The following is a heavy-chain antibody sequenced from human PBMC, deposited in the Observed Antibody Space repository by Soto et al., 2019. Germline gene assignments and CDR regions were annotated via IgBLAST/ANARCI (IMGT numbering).Heavy chain of an antibody. Sequence: SETLSLTCAVYGGSFSGYYWSWIRQPPGKGLEWIGEINHSGSTNYNPSLKSRVTISVDTSKNQFSLKLSSVTAADTAVYYCASSPVSGAFDIWGQGTMVNVAS. CDR3: ASSPVSGAFDI. V-gene: IGHV4-34*01. J-gene: IGHJ3*02. CDR1: GGSFSGYY. CDR2: INHSGST.